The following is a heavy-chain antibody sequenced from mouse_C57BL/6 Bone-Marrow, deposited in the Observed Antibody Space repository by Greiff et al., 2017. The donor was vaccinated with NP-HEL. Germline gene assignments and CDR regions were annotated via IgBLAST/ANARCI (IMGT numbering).Heavy chain of an antibody. Sequence: VQLQQSGPELVKPGASVKISCKASGYSFTGYYMNWVKQSPEKSLEWIGEINPSTGGTTYNQKFKAKATLTVDKSSSTAYMQLKSLTSEDSAVYYCARKDYDGGYFDYWGQGTTLTVSS. J-gene: IGHJ2*01. V-gene: IGHV1-42*01. CDR3: ARKDYDGGYFDY. D-gene: IGHD2-4*01. CDR2: INPSTGGT. CDR1: GYSFTGYY.